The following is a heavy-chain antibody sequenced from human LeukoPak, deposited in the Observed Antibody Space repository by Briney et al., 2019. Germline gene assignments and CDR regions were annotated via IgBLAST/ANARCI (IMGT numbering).Heavy chain of an antibody. Sequence: PGGSLRLSCAASGFTFRTYSMNWVRQAPGKGLEWVSSISSSSSYIYYADSVKGRFTISRDNAKNSLFLQMNSLRAEDTAVYYSARGAVAGADFDYWGQGTLVTVSS. CDR1: GFTFRTYS. J-gene: IGHJ4*02. CDR2: ISSSSSYI. V-gene: IGHV3-21*01. D-gene: IGHD6-19*01. CDR3: ARGAVAGADFDY.